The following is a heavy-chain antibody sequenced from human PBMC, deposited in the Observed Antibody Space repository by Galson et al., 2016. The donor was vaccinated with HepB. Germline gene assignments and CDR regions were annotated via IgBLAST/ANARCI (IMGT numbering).Heavy chain of an antibody. Sequence: SGAEVKKPGESLKISCKGSGYSLTNYWIGWVRQMPGKGLEWMGIIYPGDSDTRYSPSFEGQVTISADISADKSITTAYLQWRSLKASDPAMYYCARTLPVVVTAEDAFDIWGQGTMVTVSS. CDR1: GYSLTNYW. V-gene: IGHV5-51*01. J-gene: IGHJ3*02. CDR3: ARTLPVVVTAEDAFDI. D-gene: IGHD2-21*02. CDR2: IYPGDSDT.